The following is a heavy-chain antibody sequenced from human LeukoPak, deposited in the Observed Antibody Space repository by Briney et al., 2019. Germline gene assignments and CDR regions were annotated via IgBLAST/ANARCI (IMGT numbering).Heavy chain of an antibody. J-gene: IGHJ5*02. CDR2: ISAYNGNT. V-gene: IGHV1-18*01. D-gene: IGHD5-24*01. CDR1: GYTFTSYG. Sequence: GASVKVSCKASGYTFTSYGISWVRQAPGQGLEWMGWISAYNGNTNYAQKLQGRVTMTTDTSTSTAYMELRSLRSDDTAVYYCARGPLIKMTTLQFNWFDPWGQGTLVTVSS. CDR3: ARGPLIKMTTLQFNWFDP.